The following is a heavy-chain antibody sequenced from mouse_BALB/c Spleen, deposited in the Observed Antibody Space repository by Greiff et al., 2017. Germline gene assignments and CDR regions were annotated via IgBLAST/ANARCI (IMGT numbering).Heavy chain of an antibody. V-gene: IGHV5-17*02. J-gene: IGHJ1*01. CDR2: ISSGSSTI. CDR1: GFTFSSFG. D-gene: IGHD1-1*01. Sequence: EVQGVESGGGLVQPGGSRKLSCAASGFTFSSFGMHWVRQAPEKGLEWVAYISSGSSTIYYADTVKGRFTISRDNPKNTLFLQMTSLRSEDTAMYYCARSGYYGSSSWYFDVWGAGTTVTVSS. CDR3: ARSGYYGSSSWYFDV.